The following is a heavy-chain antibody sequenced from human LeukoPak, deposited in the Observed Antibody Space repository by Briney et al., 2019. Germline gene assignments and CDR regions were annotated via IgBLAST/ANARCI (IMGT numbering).Heavy chain of an antibody. CDR1: GFTFSSYA. CDR3: AKDSAYYYGSGSYTDY. V-gene: IGHV3-23*01. CDR2: ISGSGGST. D-gene: IGHD3-10*01. J-gene: IGHJ4*02. Sequence: GGSLRLSCAASGFTFSSYAMSWVRQAPGKGLEWVSAISGSGGSTYYADSVKGRFTISRDNSKNTLYLQMNSLRAEDTAVYYCAKDSAYYYGSGSYTDYWGQETLVTVSS.